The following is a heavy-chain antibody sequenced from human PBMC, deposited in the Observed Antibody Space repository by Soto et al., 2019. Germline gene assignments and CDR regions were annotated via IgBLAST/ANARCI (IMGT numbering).Heavy chain of an antibody. CDR1: GFTFSDYA. CDR3: ARDTSYSGSYSPLDY. CDR2: ISYDGSNK. J-gene: IGHJ4*02. D-gene: IGHD1-26*01. Sequence: HVQLVESGGGVVQPGRSLRLSCATSGFTFSDYAMHWVRRAPGKGLEWVAVISYDGSNKQYADSVKGRFTISRDNTRNTLYLQMNSLRAEDTAVYHCARDTSYSGSYSPLDYWGQGTLVIVSS. V-gene: IGHV3-30-3*01.